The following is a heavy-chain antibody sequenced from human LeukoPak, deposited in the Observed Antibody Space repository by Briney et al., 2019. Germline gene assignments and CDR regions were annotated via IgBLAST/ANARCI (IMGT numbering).Heavy chain of an antibody. Sequence: KPSEAPSLTCPVSGGSISSYYWSWIRQPPGEGVEWIGSIYYSGSTYYNPSLKSRVTISVDTSKNQFSLKLSSVTAADTAVYYCARRGSYTAFSWFDPWGQGTLVTVSS. CDR2: IYYSGST. V-gene: IGHV4-59*05. CDR1: GGSISSYY. J-gene: IGHJ5*02. D-gene: IGHD3-16*01. CDR3: ARRGSYTAFSWFDP.